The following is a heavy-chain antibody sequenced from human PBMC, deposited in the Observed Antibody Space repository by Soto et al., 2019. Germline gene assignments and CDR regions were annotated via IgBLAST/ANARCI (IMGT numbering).Heavy chain of an antibody. CDR1: GGSFSGYY. CDR2: INHSGST. D-gene: IGHD3-9*01. J-gene: IGHJ5*02. CDR3: ARGRPDKGGDILTGYYFDNWFDP. Sequence: SETPSLTCAVYGGSFSGYYWSWIRQPPGKGLEWNGEINHSGSTNYNPSLKSRVTISVDTSKNQFSLKLSSVTAADTAVYYCARGRPDKGGDILTGYYFDNWFDPWGQGTLVTVSS. V-gene: IGHV4-34*01.